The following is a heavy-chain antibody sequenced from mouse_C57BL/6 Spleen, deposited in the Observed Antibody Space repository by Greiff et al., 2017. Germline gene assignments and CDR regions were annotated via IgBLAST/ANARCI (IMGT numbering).Heavy chain of an antibody. J-gene: IGHJ2*01. CDR3: AREKKLGNFDY. CDR2: INPNNGGT. V-gene: IGHV1-26*01. CDR1: GYTFTDYY. D-gene: IGHD4-1*01. Sequence: EVQLQQSGPELVKPGASVKISCKASGYTFTDYYMNWVKQSHGKSLEWIGDINPNNGGTSYNQKFKGKATLTVDKSSSTAYMELRSLTSEDSAVYYCAREKKLGNFDYWGQGTTLTVSS.